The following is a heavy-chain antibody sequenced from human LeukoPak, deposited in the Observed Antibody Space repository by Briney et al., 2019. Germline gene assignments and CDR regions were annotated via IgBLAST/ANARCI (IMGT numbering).Heavy chain of an antibody. D-gene: IGHD6-13*01. Sequence: GGSLRLSCAASGFTFSSYWMSWVRQAPGKGLEWVSYITSGRSVYYADSVKGRFTISRDNAKNSLYLQMNSLRAEDTAVYYCARESWSIAAAGLDAFDIWGQGTMVTVSS. CDR3: ARESWSIAAAGLDAFDI. J-gene: IGHJ3*02. V-gene: IGHV3-48*04. CDR1: GFTFSSYW. CDR2: ITSGRSV.